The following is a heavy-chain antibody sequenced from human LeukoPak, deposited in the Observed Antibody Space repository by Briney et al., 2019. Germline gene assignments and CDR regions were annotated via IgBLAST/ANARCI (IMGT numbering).Heavy chain of an antibody. J-gene: IGHJ4*02. D-gene: IGHD2-2*02. CDR2: ITASGTAM. V-gene: IGHV3-48*01. Sequence: PGGSLRLSCAASGFTFSSYSMNWVRKAPGKGLEWVSHITASGTAMFYADSVKGRFTISRDNSKNTLYLQMNSLRAEDTAVYYCARGIAGYCSSTSCYRGVTDWGQGTLVTVSS. CDR1: GFTFSSYS. CDR3: ARGIAGYCSSTSCYRGVTD.